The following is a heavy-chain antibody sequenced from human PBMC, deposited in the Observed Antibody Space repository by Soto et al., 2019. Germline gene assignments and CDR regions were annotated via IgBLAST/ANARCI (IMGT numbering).Heavy chain of an antibody. CDR1: GFSLTTSGVG. CDR2: IYWDDDK. V-gene: IGHV2-5*02. Sequence: QITLNESGPTQVKHRQNLTLTCTFSGFSLTTSGVGVGWVRQSPGKAPEWLALIYWDDDKRYSPPLKSRLTITKDTSKNQVVLTMADFDPADTATYYCAHRVLRSVFGLVTTTAIYFDFWGQGTPVAVSS. CDR3: AHRVLRSVFGLVTTTAIYFDF. D-gene: IGHD3-3*01. J-gene: IGHJ4*02.